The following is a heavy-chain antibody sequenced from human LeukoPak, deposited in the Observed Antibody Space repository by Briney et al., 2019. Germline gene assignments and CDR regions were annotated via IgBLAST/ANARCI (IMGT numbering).Heavy chain of an antibody. CDR1: GGSISSYY. V-gene: IGHV4-59*01. D-gene: IGHD2-15*01. J-gene: IGHJ4*02. CDR3: ASGGSSSSKRPDPYYFDY. Sequence: SETLSLTCTVSGGSISSYYWSWIRQPPGKGLEWIGYIYYSGSTNYNPSLKSRVTISVDTSKNQFSLKLSSVTAADTAVYYCASGGSSSSKRPDPYYFDYWGQGTLVTVSS. CDR2: IYYSGST.